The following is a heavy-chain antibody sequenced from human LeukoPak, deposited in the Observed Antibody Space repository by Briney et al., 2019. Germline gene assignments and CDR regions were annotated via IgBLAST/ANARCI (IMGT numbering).Heavy chain of an antibody. Sequence: PSETLSLTCTVSGGSISSSSYYWGWIRQPPGKGLELIGSIYYSVSTYYTPPLKSRVTISVDTSKIQFSLKLSSVTAADTAVYYCARLAVNGWFDPWGQGTLVTVSS. CDR1: GGSISSSSYY. J-gene: IGHJ5*02. D-gene: IGHD2-8*01. CDR2: IYYSVST. V-gene: IGHV4-39*01. CDR3: ARLAVNGWFDP.